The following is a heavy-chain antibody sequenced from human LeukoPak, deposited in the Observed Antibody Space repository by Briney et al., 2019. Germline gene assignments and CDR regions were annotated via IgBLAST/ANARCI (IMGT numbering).Heavy chain of an antibody. CDR3: ARDPYSGGYGAYYYYMNV. D-gene: IGHD6-19*01. CDR1: GFTFRSYA. CDR2: ISSSGDRT. J-gene: IGHJ6*03. Sequence: PGGSLRLSCAASGFTFRSYAMSWVRQAPGKGLEWVSGISSSGDRTYYADSVRGRFTISRDNAENSLYLQMNSLRAEDTAVYYCARDPYSGGYGAYYYYMNVWGKGTTVTVSS. V-gene: IGHV3-23*01.